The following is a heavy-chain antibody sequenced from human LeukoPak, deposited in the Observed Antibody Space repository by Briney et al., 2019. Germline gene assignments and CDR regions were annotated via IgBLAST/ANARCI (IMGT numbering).Heavy chain of an antibody. V-gene: IGHV1-69*13. CDR3: ARDNMTTVTSTTGWRLYY. CDR2: IIPIFGTA. J-gene: IGHJ4*02. D-gene: IGHD4-17*01. Sequence: ASVKVSCKASGGTFSSYAISRVRQAPGQGLEWMGGIIPIFGTANYAQKFQGRVTITADESTSTAYMELSSLRSEDTAVYYCARDNMTTVTSTTGWRLYYWGQGTLVTVSS. CDR1: GGTFSSYA.